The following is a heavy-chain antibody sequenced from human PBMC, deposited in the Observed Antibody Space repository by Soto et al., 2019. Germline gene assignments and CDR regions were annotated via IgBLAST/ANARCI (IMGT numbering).Heavy chain of an antibody. J-gene: IGHJ4*02. CDR3: ARVRGTAGKRYFDY. D-gene: IGHD6-13*01. V-gene: IGHV4-61*08. CDR2: TYYSGTT. Sequence: HSETLSLSCTVSGASIISGDCHWTWIRQAPGKGLQWIGYTYYSGTTYYNPSLKSRVTISVDSSKNQFSLKLDSVTPADTAVYYCARVRGTAGKRYFDYWGPGNLVTVSS. CDR1: GASIISGDCH.